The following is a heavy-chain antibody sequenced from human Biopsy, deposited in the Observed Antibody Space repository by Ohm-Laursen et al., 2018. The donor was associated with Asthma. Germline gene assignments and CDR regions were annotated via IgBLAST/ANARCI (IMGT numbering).Heavy chain of an antibody. D-gene: IGHD1-1*01. J-gene: IGHJ4*02. CDR3: ARRSYNWDDIDS. CDR2: IIPMYGVP. CDR1: GGTFRTYA. Sequence: GASVKVSCKASGGTFRTYAFNWVRQAPGQGLEWMGGIIPMYGVPKVAQKFQGRVTITADESTSTAYMELRSLRSDDTAVYFCARRSYNWDDIDSWSQGTLVTVSS. V-gene: IGHV1-69*13.